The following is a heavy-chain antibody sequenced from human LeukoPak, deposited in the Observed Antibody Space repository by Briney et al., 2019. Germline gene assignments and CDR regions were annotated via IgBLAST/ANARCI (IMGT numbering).Heavy chain of an antibody. CDR1: GFTFSSYS. J-gene: IGHJ4*02. CDR2: ISSSSGYI. V-gene: IGHV3-21*01. CDR3: ARGEGGYYYFDY. Sequence: SGGSLRLSCAASGFTFSSYSMNWVRQAPGKGLEWVSSISSSSGYIYYADSVKGRFTISGDNAKNSLYLQMNSLRAEDTAVYYCARGEGGYYYFDYWGQGTLVTVSS. D-gene: IGHD5-18*01.